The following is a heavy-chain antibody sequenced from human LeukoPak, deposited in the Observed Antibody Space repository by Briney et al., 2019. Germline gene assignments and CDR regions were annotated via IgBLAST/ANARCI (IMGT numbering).Heavy chain of an antibody. V-gene: IGHV1-24*01. J-gene: IGHJ4*02. Sequence: ASVKVSCKVSGYTLPELSMHWVRQAPGKGLEWMGGFDPEDGETIYGQKLQGRVTITADESTSTAYMELSSLRSEDTAVYYCARALRYYADSSGYVFDYWGQGTLVTVSS. CDR2: FDPEDGET. D-gene: IGHD3-22*01. CDR1: GYTLPELS. CDR3: ARALRYYADSSGYVFDY.